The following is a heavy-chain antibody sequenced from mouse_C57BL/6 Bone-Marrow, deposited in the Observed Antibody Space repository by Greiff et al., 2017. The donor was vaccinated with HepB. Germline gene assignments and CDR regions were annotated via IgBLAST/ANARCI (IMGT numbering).Heavy chain of an antibody. Sequence: EVQLVESGGDLVKPGGSLKLSCAASGFTFSSYGMSWVRQTPDKRLEWVATISSGGSYTYYPDSVKGRFAISRDNAKNTLYLQMSRLKSDDTAVCYCAGLDDYDEGWFAYWGQGTLVTVSA. CDR1: GFTFSSYG. V-gene: IGHV5-6*01. CDR2: ISSGGSYT. CDR3: AGLDDYDEGWFAY. J-gene: IGHJ3*01. D-gene: IGHD2-4*01.